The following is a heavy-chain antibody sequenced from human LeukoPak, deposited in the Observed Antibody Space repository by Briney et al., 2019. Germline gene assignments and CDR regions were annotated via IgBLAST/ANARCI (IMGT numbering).Heavy chain of an antibody. J-gene: IGHJ6*02. Sequence: WNSGSIGYADSVKGRFTISRDNAKNSLYLQMNSLRAEDTALYYCAKDMLTGSNYYYYGMDVWGQGTTVTVSS. D-gene: IGHD3-9*01. CDR2: WNSGSI. V-gene: IGHV3-9*01. CDR3: AKDMLTGSNYYYYGMDV.